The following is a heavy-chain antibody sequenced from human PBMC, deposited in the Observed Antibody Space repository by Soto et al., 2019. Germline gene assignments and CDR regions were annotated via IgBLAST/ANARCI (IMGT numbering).Heavy chain of an antibody. D-gene: IGHD5-18*01. Sequence: GPTLVNPTETLRLTCTFSGFSLSTARMGVSWIRQPPGRALEWLAHIFSSDEKSYSTSLKSRLTISKDTSKSQVVLTMTNVDPVDTATYYCARERRGYSYGFYYGMDVWGQGTTVTVSS. J-gene: IGHJ6*02. CDR1: GFSLSTARMG. CDR3: ARERRGYSYGFYYGMDV. V-gene: IGHV2-26*01. CDR2: IFSSDEK.